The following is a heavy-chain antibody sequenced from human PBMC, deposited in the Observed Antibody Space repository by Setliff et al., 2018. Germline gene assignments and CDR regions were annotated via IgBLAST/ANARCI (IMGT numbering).Heavy chain of an antibody. Sequence: SETLSLTCALSGGSITDRNWWNWVRQPPGKGLEWIGEIYHSESTNYNPSLKSRVTISVDKSKNQVSLKLNSVTAADTAVYYCGRDPHTPTVTTRGDYWGQGTLVTVSS. CDR2: IYHSEST. D-gene: IGHD4-17*01. V-gene: IGHV4-4*02. J-gene: IGHJ4*02. CDR1: GGSITDRNW. CDR3: GRDPHTPTVTTRGDY.